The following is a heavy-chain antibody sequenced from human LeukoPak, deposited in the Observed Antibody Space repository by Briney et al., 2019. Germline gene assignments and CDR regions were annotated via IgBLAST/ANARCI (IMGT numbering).Heavy chain of an antibody. Sequence: SETLSLTCTVSGGSVSSGSYYWSWIRQPPGKGLEWIGYNYYSGSTNYNPSLKSRVTISVDTSKNQFSLKLSSVTAADTAVYYCARDKAVAGTGFDYWGQGTLVTVSS. V-gene: IGHV4-61*01. CDR1: GGSVSSGSYY. J-gene: IGHJ4*02. CDR3: ARDKAVAGTGFDY. D-gene: IGHD6-19*01. CDR2: NYYSGST.